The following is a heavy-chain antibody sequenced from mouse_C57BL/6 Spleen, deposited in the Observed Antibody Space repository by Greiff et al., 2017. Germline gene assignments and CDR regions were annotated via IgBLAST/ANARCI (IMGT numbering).Heavy chain of an antibody. D-gene: IGHD1-1*01. J-gene: IGHJ2*01. CDR3: ATYGSSYDSYFDY. V-gene: IGHV1-52*01. CDR1: GYTFTSYW. Sequence: VQLQQPGAELVRPGSSVKLSCKASGYTFTSYWMHWVKQRPIQGLEWIGNIDPSDSETHYNQKFKDKATLTVDKSSSTAYMQLSSLTSEDSALYYCATYGSSYDSYFDYWGQGTTLTVSS. CDR2: IDPSDSET.